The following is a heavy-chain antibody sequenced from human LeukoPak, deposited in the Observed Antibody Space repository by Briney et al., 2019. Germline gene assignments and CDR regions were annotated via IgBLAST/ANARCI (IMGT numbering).Heavy chain of an antibody. CDR2: INAGNGNT. CDR3: ARAPIDSGSYYLFDY. V-gene: IGHV1-3*03. Sequence: ASVKVSCKASGYTFTSYAMHWVRQAPGQRLEWMGWINAGNGNTKYSQEFQGRVTITRDTSASAAYMELSSLRSEDMAVYYCARAPIDSGSYYLFDYWGQGTLVTVSS. CDR1: GYTFTSYA. D-gene: IGHD1-26*01. J-gene: IGHJ4*02.